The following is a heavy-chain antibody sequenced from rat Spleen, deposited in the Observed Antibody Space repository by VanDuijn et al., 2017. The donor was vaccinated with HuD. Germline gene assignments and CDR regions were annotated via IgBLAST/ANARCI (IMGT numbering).Heavy chain of an antibody. Sequence: EVQLVESGGGLVQPGRSMKLSCTASGFTFSNYYMAWVRQAPTKGLEWVASISTGGANIYYRDSVRGRFTISRDNAKSTLYLQMNSLRSEDTATYYCTRSRGGGYWYFDFWGPGTMVTVSS. V-gene: IGHV5-25*01. CDR1: GFTFSNYY. CDR3: TRSRGGGYWYFDF. J-gene: IGHJ1*01. CDR2: ISTGGANI. D-gene: IGHD1-11*01.